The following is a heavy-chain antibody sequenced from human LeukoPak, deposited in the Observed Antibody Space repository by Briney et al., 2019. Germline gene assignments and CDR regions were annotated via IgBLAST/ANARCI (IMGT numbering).Heavy chain of an antibody. CDR2: FDSEDGET. Sequence: EASVKVSCKVSGYTLTKLSMHWVRQAPGKGLEWMGGFDSEDGETIYAQKFQGRVTMTEDTSTDTAYMELSSLRSEDTAVYYCATQGFNYYDSSGYPLHFDYWGQGTLVTVSS. V-gene: IGHV1-24*01. CDR3: ATQGFNYYDSSGYPLHFDY. CDR1: GYTLTKLS. D-gene: IGHD3-22*01. J-gene: IGHJ4*02.